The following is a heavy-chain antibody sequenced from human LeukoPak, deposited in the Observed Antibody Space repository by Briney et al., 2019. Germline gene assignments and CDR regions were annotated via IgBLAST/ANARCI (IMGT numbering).Heavy chain of an antibody. CDR3: ARSDDYYDSGMDV. J-gene: IGHJ6*02. Sequence: PSETLSLTCTVSGGSISSGGYYWSWIRQHPGKGLEWIGYIHYSGSTYYNPSLKSRVTISVDTSKNQFSLKLSSVTAADTAVYYCARSDDYYDSGMDVWGQGTTVTVSS. CDR1: GGSISSGGYY. D-gene: IGHD3-22*01. V-gene: IGHV4-31*03. CDR2: IHYSGST.